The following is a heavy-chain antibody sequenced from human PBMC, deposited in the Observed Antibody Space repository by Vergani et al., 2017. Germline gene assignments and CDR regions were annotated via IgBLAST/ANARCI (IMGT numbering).Heavy chain of an antibody. CDR2: ISAYNGNT. J-gene: IGHJ5*02. CDR1: GSTFTSYG. CDR3: ARGRVTTVTNWFDP. D-gene: IGHD4-17*01. Sequence: QVQLVQSGAEVKTPGASVKVSCKASGSTFTSYGISWVRQAPGQGLVGMGWISAYNGNTNYAQKLQGRGTMTTDTSTSTAYMELRSLRSDDTAVYYCARGRVTTVTNWFDPGGQGTLVTVSS. V-gene: IGHV1-18*01.